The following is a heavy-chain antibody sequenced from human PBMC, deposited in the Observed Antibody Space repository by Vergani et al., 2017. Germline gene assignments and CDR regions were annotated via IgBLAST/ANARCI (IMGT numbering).Heavy chain of an antibody. D-gene: IGHD5-18*01. V-gene: IGHV1-2*02. J-gene: IGHJ4*02. CDR2: INPNSGGT. CDR3: ARVDKGYTYGEYDY. CDR1: GYTFTAYY. Sequence: QVHLVQSGAEVKKPGASVKVSCKASGYTFTAYYIHWVRQAPGQGLEWMGWINPNSGGTHYAQKFQGRVTMTSDTSVSTAHMELSRLTSDDSAVYFCARVDKGYTYGEYDYWGQGTLVTVSS.